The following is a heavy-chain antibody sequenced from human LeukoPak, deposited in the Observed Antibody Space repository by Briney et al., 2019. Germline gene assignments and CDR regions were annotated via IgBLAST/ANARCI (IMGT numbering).Heavy chain of an antibody. D-gene: IGHD3-22*01. Sequence: GASVKVSCKASGYTFTSYDINWVRQATGQGLEWMGWMNPNSGNTGYAQKFQGRVTMTRNTSISTAYMELSSLRSEDTAVYYCARDLSIVVPSVTDYWGQGTRVVVSS. CDR1: GYTFTSYD. CDR3: ARDLSIVVPSVTDY. CDR2: MNPNSGNT. J-gene: IGHJ4*02. V-gene: IGHV1-8*01.